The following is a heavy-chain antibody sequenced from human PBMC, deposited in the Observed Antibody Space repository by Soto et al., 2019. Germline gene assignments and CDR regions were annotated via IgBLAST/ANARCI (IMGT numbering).Heavy chain of an antibody. D-gene: IGHD2-21*02. CDR1: GGSFSGYY. CDR3: ARQAYCGGDCYSSYFDY. V-gene: IGHV4-34*01. Sequence: QVQLQQWGAGLLKPSETLSLTCAVYGGSFSGYYWSWIRQPPGKGLEWIGEINHSGSTNYNPSLKRRVTISVDTSKNQFSLKLSSVTAADTAVYYCARQAYCGGDCYSSYFDYWGQGTLVTVSS. J-gene: IGHJ4*02. CDR2: INHSGST.